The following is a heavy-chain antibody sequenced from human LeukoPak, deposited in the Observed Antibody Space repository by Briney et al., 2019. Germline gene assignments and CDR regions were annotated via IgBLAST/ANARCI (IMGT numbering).Heavy chain of an antibody. J-gene: IGHJ4*02. Sequence: AGSLRLSCAASAFTFSSYEMNWVRPAPGKGLEWVSYISSSGSTIYYADSVKGRFTISRDNAKNSLYLQMNRLRAKDTAVYYCARAIYGSGSYSLDYWGQGTLVTVSS. CDR2: ISSSGSTI. CDR3: ARAIYGSGSYSLDY. D-gene: IGHD3-10*01. CDR1: AFTFSSYE. V-gene: IGHV3-48*03.